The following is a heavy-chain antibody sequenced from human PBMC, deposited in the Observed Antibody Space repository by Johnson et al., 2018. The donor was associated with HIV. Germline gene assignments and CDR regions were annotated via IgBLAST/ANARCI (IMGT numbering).Heavy chain of an antibody. CDR3: ARDKRYCSGGSCHLGAFDI. J-gene: IGHJ3*02. D-gene: IGHD2-15*01. CDR1: GFTFDDYG. V-gene: IGHV3-20*04. Sequence: VQLVESGGGVVRPGGSLRLSCAASGFTFDDYGMSWVRQAPGKGLEWVSGINWNGGSTGYADSVTGRFTISRDNSKNTLYLQMNSLRAEDTAVYYCARDKRYCSGGSCHLGAFDIWGQGTMVTVSS. CDR2: INWNGGST.